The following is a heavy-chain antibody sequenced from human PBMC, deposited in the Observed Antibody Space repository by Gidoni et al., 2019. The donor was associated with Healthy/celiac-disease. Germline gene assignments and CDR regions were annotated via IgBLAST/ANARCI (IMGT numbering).Heavy chain of an antibody. J-gene: IGHJ5*02. CDR1: GYTFTGYY. Sequence: QVQLAQSGAEVKKPGASVTVSCKASGYTFTGYYMPWVRQAPGQGLAWMGWTNPTSGGTNYAQKFQGRVTMTSDTSISTAYMELSRLRSDDTAVYYCARVASILRSFDWLLFAGWFDPWGQGTLVTVSS. D-gene: IGHD3-9*01. CDR3: ARVASILRSFDWLLFAGWFDP. V-gene: IGHV1-2*02. CDR2: TNPTSGGT.